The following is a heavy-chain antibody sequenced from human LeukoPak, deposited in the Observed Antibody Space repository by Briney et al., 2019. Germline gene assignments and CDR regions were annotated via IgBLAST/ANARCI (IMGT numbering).Heavy chain of an antibody. Sequence: GGSLRLSCAVSGFTFSSYAMHWVRQAPGKGLEWVAVISYDGSNKYYADSVKGRFTISRDNSKNTLYLQMNSLRAEDTAVYYCARDDAGIAVAGPPVWFDPWGQGTLVTVSS. CDR1: GFTFSSYA. V-gene: IGHV3-30*04. D-gene: IGHD6-19*01. J-gene: IGHJ5*02. CDR2: ISYDGSNK. CDR3: ARDDAGIAVAGPPVWFDP.